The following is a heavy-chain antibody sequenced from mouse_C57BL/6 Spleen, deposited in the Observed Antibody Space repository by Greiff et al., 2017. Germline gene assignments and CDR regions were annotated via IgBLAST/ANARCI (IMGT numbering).Heavy chain of an antibody. V-gene: IGHV1-82*01. D-gene: IGHD1-1*01. CDR3: AREEGIYYGTLYYYAMDY. CDR2: IYPGDGDT. J-gene: IGHJ4*01. CDR1: GYAFSSSW. Sequence: QVQLKQSGPELVKPGASVKISCKASGYAFSSSWMNWVKQRPGKGLEWIGRIYPGDGDTNYNGKFKGKATLTADKSSSTAYMQLSSLTPEDSAVYFCAREEGIYYGTLYYYAMDYWGQGTSVTVSS.